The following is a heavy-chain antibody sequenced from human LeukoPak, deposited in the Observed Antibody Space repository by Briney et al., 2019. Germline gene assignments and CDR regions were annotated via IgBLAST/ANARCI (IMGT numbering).Heavy chain of an antibody. D-gene: IGHD3-22*01. Sequence: EASVEVSCKASGYTFTSYYMHWVRQAPGQGLEWMGIINPSGGSTSYAQKFQGRVTMTRDTSTSTVYMELSSLRSEDTAVYYCAREGSSGYYPYWGQGILVTVSS. J-gene: IGHJ4*02. V-gene: IGHV1-46*01. CDR1: GYTFTSYY. CDR3: AREGSSGYYPY. CDR2: INPSGGST.